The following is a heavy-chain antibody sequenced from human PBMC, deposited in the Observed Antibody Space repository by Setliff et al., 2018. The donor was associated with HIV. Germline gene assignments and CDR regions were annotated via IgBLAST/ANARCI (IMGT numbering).Heavy chain of an antibody. CDR3: VRGVQSPPHYSYYYMDV. D-gene: IGHD3-3*01. CDR2: IIPILGVA. J-gene: IGHJ6*03. Sequence: SVKVSCKASRSTFNSHTINWVRQAPGQGLDWMGRIIPILGVANYAQRFQGKVTINADKSTSTAYMELTSLRFDDTAMYYCVRGVQSPPHYSYYYMDVWGEGTMVTVSS. V-gene: IGHV1-69*02. CDR1: RSTFNSHT.